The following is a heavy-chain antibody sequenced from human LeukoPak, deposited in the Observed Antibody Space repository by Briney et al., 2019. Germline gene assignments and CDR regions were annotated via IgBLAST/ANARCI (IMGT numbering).Heavy chain of an antibody. V-gene: IGHV1-8*01. CDR1: GYTFTSYD. J-gene: IGHJ6*03. CDR2: MNPNSGNT. CDR3: ARGRNIAVAGRRYYYYYMDV. Sequence: ASVKVSCKASGYTFTSYDINWVRQATGQGLEWMGWMNPNSGNTGYAQKFQGRVTMTRNTSISTAHMELSSLRSEDTAVYYCARGRNIAVAGRRYYYYYMDVWGKGTTVTVSS. D-gene: IGHD6-19*01.